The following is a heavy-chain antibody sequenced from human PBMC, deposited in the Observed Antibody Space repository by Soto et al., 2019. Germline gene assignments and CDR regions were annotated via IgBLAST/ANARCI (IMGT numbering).Heavy chain of an antibody. CDR1: GYTFTGYY. D-gene: IGHD6-13*01. V-gene: IGHV1-2*04. CDR3: ARGRGSMIAAAGLRYYFDY. J-gene: IGHJ4*02. CDR2: INPNSGGT. Sequence: QVQLVQSGAEVKKPGASVKVSCKASGYTFTGYYMHWVRQAPGQGLEWMGWINPNSGGTNYAQKFQGWVTMTRDTXXSXAXXELSRLRSDDTAVYYCARGRGSMIAAAGLRYYFDYWGQGTLVTVSS.